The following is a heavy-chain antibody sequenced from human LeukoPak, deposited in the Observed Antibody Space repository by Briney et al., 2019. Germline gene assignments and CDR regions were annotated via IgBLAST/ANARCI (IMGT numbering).Heavy chain of an antibody. J-gene: IGHJ4*02. D-gene: IGHD6-19*01. Sequence: NSSETLSLTCAVYGGSFSGYYWSWIRQPPGKGLEWIGEINHSGSTNYNPFLKSRVTISVDTSKNQFSLKLSSVTAADTAVYYCARGNRGWYPYWGQGTLVTVSS. V-gene: IGHV4-34*01. CDR3: ARGNRGWYPY. CDR2: INHSGST. CDR1: GGSFSGYY.